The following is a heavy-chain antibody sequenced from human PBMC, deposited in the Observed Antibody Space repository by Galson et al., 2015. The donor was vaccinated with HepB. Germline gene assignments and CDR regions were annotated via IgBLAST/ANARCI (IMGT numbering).Heavy chain of an antibody. D-gene: IGHD6-13*01. CDR1: GYTFTGYY. Sequence: SVKVSCKASGYTFTGYYMHWVRQAPGQGLEWMGRINPNSGGTNYAQKFQGRVTMTRDTSISTAYMELSRLRSDDTAVYYCARDLHQGAAAGTPGAYGMDVWGQGTTVTVSS. V-gene: IGHV1-2*06. CDR3: ARDLHQGAAAGTPGAYGMDV. CDR2: INPNSGGT. J-gene: IGHJ6*02.